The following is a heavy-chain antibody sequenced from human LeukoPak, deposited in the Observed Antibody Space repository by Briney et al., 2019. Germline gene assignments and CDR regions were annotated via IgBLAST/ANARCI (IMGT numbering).Heavy chain of an antibody. CDR2: IRPNGDNT. J-gene: IGHJ5*02. Sequence: GSLRLSCAASGFTFIDYYMSWIRQAPGRGLEWVSSIRPNGDNTYYGDSVKGRFTISRDNSKNTVYLQMNNMRVDDTAVYYCARVAGWHWFDPWGQGTLVTVSS. V-gene: IGHV3-23*01. D-gene: IGHD6-19*01. CDR3: ARVAGWHWFDP. CDR1: GFTFIDYY.